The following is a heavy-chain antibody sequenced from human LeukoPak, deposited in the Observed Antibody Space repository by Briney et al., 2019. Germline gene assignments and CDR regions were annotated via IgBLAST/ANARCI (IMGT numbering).Heavy chain of an antibody. D-gene: IGHD5-12*01. Sequence: GGSLRLSCVASGFTFSTYAMTWVRQAPGKGLEWVSGISGSGGSTYYADSVKGRFTISGDNSKNTLYLQMSSLRAEDTAVYYCARSRYSGYASEYWGQGTLVTVSS. V-gene: IGHV3-23*01. CDR2: ISGSGGST. J-gene: IGHJ4*02. CDR3: ARSRYSGYASEY. CDR1: GFTFSTYA.